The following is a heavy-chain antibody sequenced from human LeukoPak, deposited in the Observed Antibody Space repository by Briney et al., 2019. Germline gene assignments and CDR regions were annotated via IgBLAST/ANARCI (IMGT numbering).Heavy chain of an antibody. V-gene: IGHV4-30-2*01. CDR1: GGSISSGGYY. Sequence: PSQTLSLTCTVSGGSISSGGYYWSWIRQPPGKGLEWIGYIYHSGSTYYNPSLKSRVTISVDRSKNQFSLKLSSVTAADTAVHYCAREGITMIVVAGDAFDIWGQGTMVTVSS. D-gene: IGHD3-22*01. CDR3: AREGITMIVVAGDAFDI. J-gene: IGHJ3*02. CDR2: IYHSGST.